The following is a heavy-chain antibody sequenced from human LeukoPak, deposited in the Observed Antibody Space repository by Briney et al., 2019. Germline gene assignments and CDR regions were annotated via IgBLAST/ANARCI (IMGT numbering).Heavy chain of an antibody. CDR2: INPSGGST. Sequence: ASVKVSCKASGYTFTSYSMHWVRQAPGQGLEWMGIINPSGGSTSYAQKFQGRVTMTRDTSTSTVYMELSSLRSEDTAVYYCARAEYDFWSGYWASGYYYYGMDVWGQGTTVTVSS. D-gene: IGHD3-3*01. J-gene: IGHJ6*02. V-gene: IGHV1-46*01. CDR3: ARAEYDFWSGYWASGYYYYGMDV. CDR1: GYTFTSYS.